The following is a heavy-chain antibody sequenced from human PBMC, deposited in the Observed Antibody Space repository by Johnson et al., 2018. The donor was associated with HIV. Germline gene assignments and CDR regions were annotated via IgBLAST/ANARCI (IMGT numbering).Heavy chain of an antibody. Sequence: VESGGSLRLSCEASGFTFDEYDMNWVRQAPGKGLEWVSGINWQGGTPGFADSVKGRFTISRDNAKNSLYLQMNSLRVEDTAVYYCARLKNGAFDIWGQGTMVTVSS. V-gene: IGHV3-20*04. CDR2: INWQGGTP. CDR1: GFTFDEYD. CDR3: ARLKNGAFDI. J-gene: IGHJ3*02. D-gene: IGHD2-8*01.